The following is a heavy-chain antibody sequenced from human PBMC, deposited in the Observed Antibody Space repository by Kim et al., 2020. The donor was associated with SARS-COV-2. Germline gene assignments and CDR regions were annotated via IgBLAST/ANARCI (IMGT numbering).Heavy chain of an antibody. CDR1: QFTFSSYV. J-gene: IGHJ3*02. Sequence: GGSLRLSCAASQFTFSSYVMHWVRQAPGKGLEWVALISFDGSIKYYADSVKGRLTISRDNSKDTLCLQMHSLRAEDTAVYYCAREDIVPGDAFDIWGQGTMVTVSS. D-gene: IGHD2-2*01. V-gene: IGHV3-30*04. CDR2: ISFDGSIK. CDR3: AREDIVPGDAFDI.